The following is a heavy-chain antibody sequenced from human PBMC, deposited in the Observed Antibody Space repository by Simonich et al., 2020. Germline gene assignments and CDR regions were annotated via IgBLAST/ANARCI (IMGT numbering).Heavy chain of an antibody. D-gene: IGHD6-6*01. Sequence: EVQLVESGGGLVQPGGSLRLSCAASGFTFSSYEMNWVRQAPGEGLEWVSYISSSGSTIYYAESVKGRCTISRDNAKNSLYLQMNSLRAEDTAVYYCARDFRLQLVEIGTYYYYGMDVWGQGTTVTVSS. J-gene: IGHJ6*02. CDR3: ARDFRLQLVEIGTYYYYGMDV. CDR1: GFTFSSYE. CDR2: ISSSGSTI. V-gene: IGHV3-48*03.